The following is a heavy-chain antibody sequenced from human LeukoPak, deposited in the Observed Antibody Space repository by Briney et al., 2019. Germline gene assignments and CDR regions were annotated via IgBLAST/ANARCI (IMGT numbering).Heavy chain of an antibody. D-gene: IGHD5-24*01. CDR1: GGSISSYY. V-gene: IGHV4-59*12. CDR2: IYYSGST. J-gene: IGHJ4*02. Sequence: KPSETLSLTCTVSGGSISSYYWSWIRQPPGKGLQWIGYIYYSGSTNYNPSLKSRVTISVDTSKNQFSLKLSSVTAADAAVYYCARETEEMATIFDYWGQGTLVTVSS. CDR3: ARETEEMATIFDY.